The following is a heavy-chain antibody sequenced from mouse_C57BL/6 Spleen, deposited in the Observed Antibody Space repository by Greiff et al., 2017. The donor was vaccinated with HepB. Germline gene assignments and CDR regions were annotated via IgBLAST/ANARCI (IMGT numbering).Heavy chain of an antibody. CDR3: ARHYYGSSYGFAY. J-gene: IGHJ3*01. V-gene: IGHV1-55*01. CDR2: IYPGSGST. D-gene: IGHD1-1*01. CDR1: GYTFTSYW. Sequence: QVQLQQPGAELVKPGASVKMSCKASGYTFTSYWITWVKQRPGQGLEWIGDIYPGSGSTNYNEKFKSEATLTVDTSSSTAYMQLSSLTSEDSAVYYCARHYYGSSYGFAYWGQGTLVTVSA.